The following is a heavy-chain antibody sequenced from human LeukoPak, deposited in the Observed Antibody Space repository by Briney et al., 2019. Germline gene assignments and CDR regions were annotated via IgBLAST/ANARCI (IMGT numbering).Heavy chain of an antibody. V-gene: IGHV3-33*01. CDR3: ARDGTLTAGPFDP. CDR2: IWNDGSNK. Sequence: GGSLRLSCAASGFTFSSYAMHWVRQAPGKGLEWVAFIWNDGSNKYYADSVKGRFTISRDNSKNTLYLQMNSLRVEDTAVYYCARDGTLTAGPFDPWGRGTLVTVSS. J-gene: IGHJ5*02. CDR1: GFTFSSYA. D-gene: IGHD1-1*01.